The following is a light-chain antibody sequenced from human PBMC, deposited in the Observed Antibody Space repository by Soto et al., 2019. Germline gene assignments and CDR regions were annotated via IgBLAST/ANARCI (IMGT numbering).Light chain of an antibody. CDR3: MQGTHWPIT. V-gene: IGKV2-30*02. Sequence: DVVMTQSPLSLPVTLGQPASISCRSNQRLVHSDGIAYFSWFQQRPGRSPRRLIYKVSNRDSGAPARFSGSGSGTDFTLKISRVVAEDVGVYYCMQGTHWPITFGQGTRLE. CDR2: KVS. J-gene: IGKJ5*01. CDR1: QRLVHSDGIAY.